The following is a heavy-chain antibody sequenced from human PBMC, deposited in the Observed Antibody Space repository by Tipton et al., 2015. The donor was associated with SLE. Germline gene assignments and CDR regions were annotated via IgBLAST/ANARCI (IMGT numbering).Heavy chain of an antibody. V-gene: IGHV4-59*05. CDR2: IYYSGST. Sequence: TLSLTCTVSGGSISSHYWSWIRQPPGKGLEGIGSIYYSGSTYYNPSLKRRGTITVDTPKKQISMKLSSVTAADTAVYYCADIRKYYYGLGQLKGYYFDYWGQGTLVTVSS. CDR1: GGSISSHY. CDR3: ADIRKYYYGLGQLKGYYFDY. D-gene: IGHD3-10*01. J-gene: IGHJ4*02.